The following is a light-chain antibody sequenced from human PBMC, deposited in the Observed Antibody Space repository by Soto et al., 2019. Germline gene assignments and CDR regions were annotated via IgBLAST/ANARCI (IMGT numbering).Light chain of an antibody. CDR2: KAS. CDR1: QSISSW. CDR3: QQYNSYSRT. Sequence: DIQMTQSPSTLSASVGDRVTITCRASQSISSWLAWYQQKPGKAPKLLIYKASSLESGVPSRFSGSGSGTEVTLTISSLQPVDFATYYCQQYNSYSRTFGQGTKVEIK. V-gene: IGKV1-5*03. J-gene: IGKJ1*01.